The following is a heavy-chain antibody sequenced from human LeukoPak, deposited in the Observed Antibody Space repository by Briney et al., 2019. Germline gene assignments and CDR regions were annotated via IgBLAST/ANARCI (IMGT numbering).Heavy chain of an antibody. J-gene: IGHJ4*02. CDR3: ARGARGYSYGYSDY. V-gene: IGHV3-21*01. D-gene: IGHD5-18*01. CDR2: ISSSSSYI. Sequence: PRGSLRLSCAASGFTFSSYSMNWVRQAPGKGLEWVSSISSSSSYIYYADSVKGRFTISRDNAKNSLYLQMNSLRAEDTAVYYCARGARGYSYGYSDYWGQGTLVTVSS. CDR1: GFTFSSYS.